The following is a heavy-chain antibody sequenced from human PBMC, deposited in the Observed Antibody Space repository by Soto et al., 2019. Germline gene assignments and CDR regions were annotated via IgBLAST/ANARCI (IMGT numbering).Heavy chain of an antibody. Sequence: SGPTLVKPTQTLTLTCTFSGFSLSTSGVGVGWIRQPPGKALEWLALIYWNDDKRYSPSLKSRLTITKDTSKNQVVLTMTNMDPVDTATYYCAHSRFQWELLAWDWFDPWGQGTLVTVSS. CDR3: AHSRFQWELLAWDWFDP. J-gene: IGHJ5*02. D-gene: IGHD1-26*01. CDR2: IYWNDDK. V-gene: IGHV2-5*01. CDR1: GFSLSTSGVG.